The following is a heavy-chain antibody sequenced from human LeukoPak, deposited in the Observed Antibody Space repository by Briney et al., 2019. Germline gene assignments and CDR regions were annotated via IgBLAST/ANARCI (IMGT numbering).Heavy chain of an antibody. D-gene: IGHD2-8*02. Sequence: SETLSLTCTVSGGSISSYYWTWIRQPPGKGLEWIAHIHYSGTTKCKTSLKSRVSISVDVSKNQYSLKRSSVTASDTAVYYCARDLLAAYWGQRPLV. CDR2: IHYSGTT. CDR3: ARDLLAAY. J-gene: IGHJ4*02. V-gene: IGHV4-59*01. CDR1: GGSISSYY.